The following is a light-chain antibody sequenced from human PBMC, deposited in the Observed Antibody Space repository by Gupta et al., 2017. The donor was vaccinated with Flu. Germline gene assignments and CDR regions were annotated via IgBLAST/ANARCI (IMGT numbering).Light chain of an antibody. J-gene: IGLJ3*02. CDR1: SSNIGNNY. CDR3: GTWYSSMSASV. V-gene: IGLV1-51*01. CDR2: ENN. Sequence: QSVLTQPPSVSAAPGQKVTISCSGSSSNIGNNYVSWYQQPPVTAPKLLIYENNKRPSGIPDRFSGSKSGTSATLRITGLQTGDEADYYCGTWYSSMSASVFGGGTKLTVL.